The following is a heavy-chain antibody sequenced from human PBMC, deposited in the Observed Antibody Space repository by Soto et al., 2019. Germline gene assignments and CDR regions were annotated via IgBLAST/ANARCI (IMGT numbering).Heavy chain of an antibody. J-gene: IGHJ3*02. CDR2: IYYSGST. V-gene: IGHV4-39*01. D-gene: IGHD2-15*01. CDR3: ARRRAVVVVAATSGAFDI. CDR1: GGSISSSSYY. Sequence: PSETLSLTCTVSGGSISSSSYYWGWIRQPPGKGLEWIGSIYYSGSTYYNPSLKSRVTISVDTSKNQFSLKLSSVTAADTAVYYCARRRAVVVVAATSGAFDIWGQGTMVTVSS.